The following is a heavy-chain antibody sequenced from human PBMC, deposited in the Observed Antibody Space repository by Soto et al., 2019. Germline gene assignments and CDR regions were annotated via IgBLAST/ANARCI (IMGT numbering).Heavy chain of an antibody. Sequence: LSLTCTVSGGSVSSCSYYWSWIRQPPGKGLEWIGYIYYSGSTNYNPSLKSRVTISVDTSKNQFSLKLSSVTAADTAVYYCARANWNYAPDYWGQGTLVTVSS. CDR1: GGSVSSCSYY. J-gene: IGHJ4*02. D-gene: IGHD1-7*01. V-gene: IGHV4-61*01. CDR2: IYYSGST. CDR3: ARANWNYAPDY.